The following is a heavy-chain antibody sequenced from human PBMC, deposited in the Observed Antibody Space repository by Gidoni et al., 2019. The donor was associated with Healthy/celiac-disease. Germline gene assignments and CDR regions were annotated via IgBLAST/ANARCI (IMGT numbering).Heavy chain of an antibody. V-gene: IGHV3-21*01. J-gene: IGHJ6*02. CDR2: ISSSSSYI. Sequence: EVQLVESGRCLVKPGGSLRLSCAASVFTFISYSMNWVRQAPGKGLEWVSSISSSSSYIYYADSVKGRFTISRDNAKNSLYLQMNSLRAEDTAVYYCARDTWGYYYYGMDVWGQGTTVTVSS. CDR1: VFTFISYS. D-gene: IGHD3-16*01. CDR3: ARDTWGYYYYGMDV.